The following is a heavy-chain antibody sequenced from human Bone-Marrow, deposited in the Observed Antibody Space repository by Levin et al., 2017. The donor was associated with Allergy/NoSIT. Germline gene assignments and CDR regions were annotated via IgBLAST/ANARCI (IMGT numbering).Heavy chain of an antibody. V-gene: IGHV3-7*01. CDR2: IKDDGSEK. Sequence: GESLKISCAASGFTFSSHWMSWVRQAPGKGLEWVANIKDDGSEKHYVDSVKDRFTISRDNAKNLMFLQMNSLRAEDTAVYYCAREMKGMAKFDYWGQGARVTVSS. D-gene: IGHD5-24*01. J-gene: IGHJ4*02. CDR3: AREMKGMAKFDY. CDR1: GFTFSSHW.